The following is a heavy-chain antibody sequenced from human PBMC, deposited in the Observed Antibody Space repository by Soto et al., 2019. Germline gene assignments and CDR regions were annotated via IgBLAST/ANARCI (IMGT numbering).Heavy chain of an antibody. CDR2: SYHSGST. Sequence: GSLRLSCAASGFIFSNYEMKWVRQAPGKGLEWIGSSYHSGSTYYAPSLMSRVAMSVDTSKNQFSLKLNSVTAADTAVYYCARRGWGSSSFFDYWGQGTLVTVSS. D-gene: IGHD6-6*01. CDR1: GFIFSNYE. CDR3: ARRGWGSSSFFDY. J-gene: IGHJ4*02. V-gene: IGHV4-38-2*01.